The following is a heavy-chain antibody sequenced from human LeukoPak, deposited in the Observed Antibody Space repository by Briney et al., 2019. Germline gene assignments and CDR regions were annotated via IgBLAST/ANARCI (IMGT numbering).Heavy chain of an antibody. D-gene: IGHD5-18*01. Sequence: GGSLRLSCAASGFTFSSSWMSWVRQAPGKGLEWVANIKQDGSERSYVDSVKGRFTISRDNAKNLLYLQMNSLRAEDTAVYYCARGIQLWLQYYYYYMDVWGKGTTVTVSS. J-gene: IGHJ6*03. V-gene: IGHV3-7*01. CDR1: GFTFSSSW. CDR3: ARGIQLWLQYYYYYMDV. CDR2: IKQDGSER.